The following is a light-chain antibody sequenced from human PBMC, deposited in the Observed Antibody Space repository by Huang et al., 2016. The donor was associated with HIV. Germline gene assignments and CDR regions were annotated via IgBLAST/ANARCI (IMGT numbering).Light chain of an antibody. CDR1: QDISNC. V-gene: IGKV1-33*01. CDR3: QQCDNLPFT. CDR2: DAS. Sequence: DIQMTQSPSSLSTSVGDRVTITCQASQDISNCLNWYQQKPGRAPKLLIYDASNLETGGPSRFSGGGSGTHFTFTISGLQPEDIATYYCQQCDNLPFTFGPGTKLDIK. J-gene: IGKJ3*01.